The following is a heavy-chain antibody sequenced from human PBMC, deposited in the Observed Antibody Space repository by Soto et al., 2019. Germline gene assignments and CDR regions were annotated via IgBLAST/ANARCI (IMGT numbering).Heavy chain of an antibody. CDR2: IYHSGST. Sequence: QLQLQESCSGLVKPSHTLSLNCAGSCGSISSGGYSWSWIRQPPGKGLEWIGYIYHSGSTYYNPSLKSRVTISVDRSKNQFSLKLNSVTAADTAVYYCARVIAATDTISVWFDPWCQGTLVTVSS. CDR1: CGSISSGGYS. V-gene: IGHV4-30-2*01. CDR3: ARVIAATDTISVWFDP. J-gene: IGHJ5*02. D-gene: IGHD6-13*01.